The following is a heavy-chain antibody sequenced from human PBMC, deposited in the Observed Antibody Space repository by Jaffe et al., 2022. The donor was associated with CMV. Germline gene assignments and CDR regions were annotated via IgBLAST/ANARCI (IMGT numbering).Heavy chain of an antibody. V-gene: IGHV5-10-1*03. CDR3: ARAYSGSYYRNHDAFDI. J-gene: IGHJ3*02. D-gene: IGHD1-26*01. CDR1: GYSFTSYW. Sequence: EVQLVQSGAEVKKPGESLRISCKGSGYSFTSYWISWVRQMPGKGLEWMGRIDPSDSYTNYSPSFQGHVTISADKSISTAYLQWSSLKASDTAMYYCARAYSGSYYRNHDAFDIWGQGTMVTVSS. CDR2: IDPSDSYT.